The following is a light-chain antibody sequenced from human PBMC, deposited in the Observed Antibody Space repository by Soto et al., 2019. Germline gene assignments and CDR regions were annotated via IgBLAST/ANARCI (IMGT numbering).Light chain of an antibody. J-gene: IGKJ4*02. CDR1: QSISSW. CDR3: QQYNSYW. Sequence: DIQMTQSPSTLSASVGDRVTITCRASQSISSWLAWYQQKPGKAPKLLIYDASSLESGVPSRFSGSGSGTEFTLTISSLQPDDFATYDCQQYNSYWFGGGTKVEIK. V-gene: IGKV1-5*01. CDR2: DAS.